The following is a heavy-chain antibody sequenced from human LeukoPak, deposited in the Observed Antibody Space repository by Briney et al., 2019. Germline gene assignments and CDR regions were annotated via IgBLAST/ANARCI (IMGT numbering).Heavy chain of an antibody. CDR3: ARGLVLFGY. J-gene: IGHJ4*02. CDR1: GFTFSSYG. D-gene: IGHD2/OR15-2a*01. V-gene: IGHV3-23*01. Sequence: GGSLRLSCAASGFTFSSYGMSWVRQAPGKGLEWVSSLTTGGSTYYADSVKGRFTISRDNSKNTLYLQMNSLRAEDTAVYYCARGLVLFGYWGQGTPVTVSS. CDR2: LTTGGST.